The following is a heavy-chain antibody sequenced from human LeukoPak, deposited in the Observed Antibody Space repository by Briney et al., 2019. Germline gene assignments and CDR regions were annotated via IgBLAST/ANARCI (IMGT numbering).Heavy chain of an antibody. CDR2: ISSSSSYI. D-gene: IGHD3-16*02. Sequence: GGSLRLSCAASGFTFSSYSMSWVRQAPGKGLEWASSISSSSSYIYYADSVKGRFTISRDNAKNSLYLQMNSLRAEDTAVYYCARGRGHDYVWGSYRQYYFDYWGQGTLVTVSS. CDR3: ARGRGHDYVWGSYRQYYFDY. CDR1: GFTFSSYS. J-gene: IGHJ4*02. V-gene: IGHV3-21*01.